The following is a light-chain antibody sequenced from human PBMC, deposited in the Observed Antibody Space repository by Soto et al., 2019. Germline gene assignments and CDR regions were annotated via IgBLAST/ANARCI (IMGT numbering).Light chain of an antibody. CDR1: QGVRNY. CDR3: LQDYDYPLI. CDR2: AAS. V-gene: IGKV1-6*01. Sequence: AIQMTQSPSSLSASVGDRVTITCRASQGVRNYLGWYQQKPGKAPKLLIYAASTIQNGVPSRFSGSGSGTDFTLTISSLQPEDFATYYCLQDYDYPLIFGGGTKVEVK. J-gene: IGKJ4*01.